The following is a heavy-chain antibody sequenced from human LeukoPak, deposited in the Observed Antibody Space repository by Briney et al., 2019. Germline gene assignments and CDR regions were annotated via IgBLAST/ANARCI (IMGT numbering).Heavy chain of an antibody. CDR2: VSGSGGST. J-gene: IGHJ4*02. V-gene: IGHV3-23*01. CDR3: AKGGWLGYCSSISCCWGFDY. CDR1: GFTFSSYV. D-gene: IGHD2-2*01. Sequence: PGGSLRLSCAASGFTFSSYVMSWVRQAPGKGLEWVSAVSGSGGSTYYADSAKGRFTMSRDNSKNTLYLQMNSLRAEDTAVYYCAKGGWLGYCSSISCCWGFDYWGQGTLVTVSS.